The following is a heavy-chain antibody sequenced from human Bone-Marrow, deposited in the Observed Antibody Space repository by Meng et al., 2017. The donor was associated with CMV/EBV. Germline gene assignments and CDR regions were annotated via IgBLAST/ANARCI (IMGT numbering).Heavy chain of an antibody. V-gene: IGHV3-30*14. CDR3: AREGWLEGATAEA. Sequence: GESLKISCAASGFTFNNYAMHWVRQAPGKGLEWVAIISLDGINKYIADSVKGRFTISRDNSKNTLYLQMNSLRAEDTAVYYCAREGWLEGATAEARGQGTRVTVSS. CDR1: GFTFNNYA. D-gene: IGHD6-25*01. J-gene: IGHJ4*02. CDR2: ISLDGINK.